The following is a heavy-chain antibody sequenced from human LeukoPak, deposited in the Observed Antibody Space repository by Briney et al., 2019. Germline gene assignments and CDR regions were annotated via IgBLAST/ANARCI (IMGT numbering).Heavy chain of an antibody. CDR1: GGSISSGGYY. CDR2: MYYSGRT. D-gene: IGHD2-2*01. CDR3: ARVIVVVPAATVGATGGWFDP. V-gene: IGHV4-31*03. Sequence: SQTLSLTCTVSGGSISSGGYYWSWIRQHPGKGLEWIGYMYYSGRTYYNPSLKSRVTISVDTSKNQFSLQPRSVTAADTAVYYCARVIVVVPAATVGATGGWFDPWGQGTLVTVSS. J-gene: IGHJ5*02.